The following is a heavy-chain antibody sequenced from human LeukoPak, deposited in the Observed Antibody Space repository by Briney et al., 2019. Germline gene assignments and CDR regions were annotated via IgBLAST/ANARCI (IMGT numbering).Heavy chain of an antibody. CDR3: ARARIAAAGTQNYYYYYMDV. D-gene: IGHD6-13*01. J-gene: IGHJ6*03. CDR2: IIPIFGTA. V-gene: IGHV1-69*05. Sequence: ASVKVSCKASGGTFSSYAISWVRQAPGQGLEWMGGIIPIFGTANYAQKFQGRVTITTDESTSTAYMELSSLRSEDTAVYYCARARIAAAGTQNYYYYYMDVRGKGTTVTVSS. CDR1: GGTFSSYA.